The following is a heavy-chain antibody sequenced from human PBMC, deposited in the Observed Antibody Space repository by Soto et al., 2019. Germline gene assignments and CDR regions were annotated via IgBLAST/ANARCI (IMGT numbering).Heavy chain of an antibody. CDR1: GFTFDDYA. V-gene: IGHV3-9*01. CDR3: AKDIGEEAFDI. J-gene: IGHJ3*02. Sequence: SLRLSCAASGFTFDDYAMHWVRQAPGKGLEWVSGISWNSGSIGYADSVKGRFTISRDNAKNSLYLQMNSLRAEDTALYYCAKDIGEEAFDIWGQGTMVTVSS. CDR2: ISWNSGSI.